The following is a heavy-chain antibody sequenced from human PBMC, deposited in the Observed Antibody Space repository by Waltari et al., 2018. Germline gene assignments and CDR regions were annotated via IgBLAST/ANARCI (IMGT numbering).Heavy chain of an antibody. Sequence: EVQLVESGGGLVKPGGSMRLSCVSLGFSFSVFEMNWVRQAPGKGLEWVSYVSSSGSKVHHADSVKARFTIFRDNAKNSLFLQMNSLRAEDTAVYYCARDPGTSAGFDYFDYWGQGTLVTVSS. CDR3: ARDPGTSAGFDYFDY. D-gene: IGHD6-13*01. CDR1: GFSFSVFE. CDR2: VSSSGSKV. V-gene: IGHV3-48*03. J-gene: IGHJ4*02.